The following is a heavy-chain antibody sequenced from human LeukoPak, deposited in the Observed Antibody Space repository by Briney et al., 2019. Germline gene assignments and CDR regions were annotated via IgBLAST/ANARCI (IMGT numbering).Heavy chain of an antibody. Sequence: GGSLRLSCAASGFTFSSYAMHWVRQAPGKGLEYVSAISSNGGSTYYANSVKGRFTISRDNSKNTLYLQMGSLRAEDMAVYYCAREGSDGFHWGQGTLVTVSS. D-gene: IGHD3-10*01. CDR2: ISSNGGST. CDR1: GFTFSSYA. J-gene: IGHJ4*02. V-gene: IGHV3-64*01. CDR3: AREGSDGFH.